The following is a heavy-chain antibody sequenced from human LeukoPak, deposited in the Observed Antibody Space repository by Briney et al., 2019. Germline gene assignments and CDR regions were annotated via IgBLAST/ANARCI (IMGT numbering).Heavy chain of an antibody. CDR2: INCDCGST. V-gene: IGHV1-46*01. Sequence: RASVKLFCQASVYTFTSGYIHWVPQAPRQGLEWMVIINCDCGSTDYPQNFQRRVTMTTDTSTSPVYMELRSLTSEHTAVFYCGRHLSGYTPGGTDYWGQGTLVIVSS. D-gene: IGHD3-9*01. CDR1: VYTFTSGY. CDR3: GRHLSGYTPGGTDY. J-gene: IGHJ4*02.